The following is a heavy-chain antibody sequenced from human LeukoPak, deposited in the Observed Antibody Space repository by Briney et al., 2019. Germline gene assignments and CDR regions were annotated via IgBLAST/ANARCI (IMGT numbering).Heavy chain of an antibody. CDR3: ARHLYGDYANFDY. V-gene: IGHV4-59*08. Sequence: SETLSLTCTVSGGSISSYYWSWIRQPPGKGLEWIGYIYYSGSTNYNPSLKSRVTISVDTSKNQFSLKLSSVTAADTAVYYCARHLYGDYANFDYWGQGTLVTVSS. CDR2: IYYSGST. J-gene: IGHJ4*02. CDR1: GGSISSYY. D-gene: IGHD4-17*01.